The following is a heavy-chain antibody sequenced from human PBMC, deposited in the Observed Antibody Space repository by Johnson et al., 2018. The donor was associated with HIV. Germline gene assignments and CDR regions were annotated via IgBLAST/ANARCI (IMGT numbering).Heavy chain of an antibody. CDR1: GFTFRDYY. V-gene: IGHV3-11*01. J-gene: IGHJ3*02. CDR3: AREVGIQLWSSDAFDI. Sequence: QVQLVESGGGLVKPGGSLRLSCAASGFTFRDYYMSWIRQAPGKGLEWVAYISSSGSSISYADSVKGRFTISRDNAKNSLYLQMNSLRAEDTALYYCAREVGIQLWSSDAFDIWGQGTMVTVSS. D-gene: IGHD5-18*01. CDR2: ISSSGSSI.